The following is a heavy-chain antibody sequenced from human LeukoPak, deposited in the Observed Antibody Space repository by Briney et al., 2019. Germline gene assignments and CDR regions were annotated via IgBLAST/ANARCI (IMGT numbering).Heavy chain of an antibody. CDR2: IWYDGGNK. CDR3: ARDRFPYSNSFYFDY. D-gene: IGHD4-11*01. CDR1: GFTFSIYG. V-gene: IGHV3-33*01. J-gene: IGHJ4*02. Sequence: GGSLGLSCAASGFTFSIYGMLWVRQAPGKGLEWVAVIWYDGGNKYYADSVKGRFTISRDNSKNTLYLQMNSLRAEDTAVYYCARDRFPYSNSFYFDYWGQGTLVTVSS.